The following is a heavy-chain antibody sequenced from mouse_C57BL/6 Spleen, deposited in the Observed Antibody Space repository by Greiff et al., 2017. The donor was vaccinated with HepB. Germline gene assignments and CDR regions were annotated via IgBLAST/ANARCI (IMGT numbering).Heavy chain of an antibody. J-gene: IGHJ3*01. V-gene: IGHV1-55*01. CDR3: ARRDYYDSSEAY. Sequence: QVQLQQPGAELVKPGASVKMSCKASGYTFTSYWITWVKQRPGQGLEWIGDIYPGSGSTNYNEKFKSKATLTVDTSSSTAYMQLSSLTSEDSAVYYCARRDYYDSSEAYWGQGTLVTVSA. CDR1: GYTFTSYW. CDR2: IYPGSGST. D-gene: IGHD1-1*01.